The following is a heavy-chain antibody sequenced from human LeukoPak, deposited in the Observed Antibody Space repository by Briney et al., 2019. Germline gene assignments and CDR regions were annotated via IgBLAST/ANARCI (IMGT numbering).Heavy chain of an antibody. CDR2: IWYDGSNK. Sequence: PGGSLRLSCAASGFTFSSYGMHWVRQAPGKGLEWVAVIWYDGSNKYYADSVEGRFTISRDNSKNTLYLQMNSLRSEDTAVYYCARVRSSNNWEAWFVPWGQGTLVTVSS. D-gene: IGHD1-1*01. J-gene: IGHJ5*02. CDR1: GFTFSSYG. CDR3: ARVRSSNNWEAWFVP. V-gene: IGHV3-33*01.